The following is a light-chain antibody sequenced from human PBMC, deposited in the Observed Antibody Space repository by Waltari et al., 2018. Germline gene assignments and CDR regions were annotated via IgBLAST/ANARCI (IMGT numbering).Light chain of an antibody. CDR2: VNS. CDR1: SFNIGAGYD. CDR3: QSYDRSLSGYV. V-gene: IGLV1-40*01. Sequence: QSVLTQPPSVSGAPGQRVTISCTGSSFNIGAGYDVPWYQHLPSTPPKLPICVNSIRPARVPDRFAGSKSGTSASLAISGLQAEDEADYYCQSYDRSLSGYVFGSGTKVTVL. J-gene: IGLJ1*01.